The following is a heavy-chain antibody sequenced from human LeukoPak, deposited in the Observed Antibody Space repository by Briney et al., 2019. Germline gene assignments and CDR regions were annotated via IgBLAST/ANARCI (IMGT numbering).Heavy chain of an antibody. CDR1: GGSISSSSYY. D-gene: IGHD1-7*01. Sequence: SETLSLTCIVPGGSISSSSYYWAWLRQSPGKGLEWIGTFSSGGSAYYNPSFTSRVSISKDTSDNPFSLRLYSVAAADTAVYYCARKQTGTMYDVWGQGTQVTVSS. CDR2: FSSGGSA. V-gene: IGHV4-39*07. J-gene: IGHJ4*02. CDR3: ARKQTGTMYDV.